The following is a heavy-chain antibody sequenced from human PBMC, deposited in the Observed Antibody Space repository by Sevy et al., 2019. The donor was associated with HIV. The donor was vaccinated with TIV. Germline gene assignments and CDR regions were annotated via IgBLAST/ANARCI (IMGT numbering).Heavy chain of an antibody. CDR1: GYTFTGDY. V-gene: IGHV1-2*06. Sequence: ASVKVSCKASGYTFTGDYLHWVRQAPGQGLEWMGRVYPNSGATNYAQKFQGRVTMTRDTSISTAYMELRRLRFDDTAVYDCVRDGGGGTTNSGMDFWGQGTTVTVSS. CDR2: VYPNSGAT. CDR3: VRDGGGGTTNSGMDF. J-gene: IGHJ6*02. D-gene: IGHD1-7*01.